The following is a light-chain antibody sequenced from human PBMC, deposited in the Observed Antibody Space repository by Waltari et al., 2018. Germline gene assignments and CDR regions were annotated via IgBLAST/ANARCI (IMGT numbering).Light chain of an antibody. J-gene: IGKJ2*01. CDR1: QTVLYSSNNKNF. CDR3: QQYYRTPPT. CDR2: WAS. V-gene: IGKV4-1*01. Sequence: DIVMTQSPDSLAVPLGERATINCKSSQTVLYSSNNKNFLAWYQQKAGQPPKLLINWASTREFGVPDRFSGSGSGTDFTLTISSLQAEDVAVYYCQQYYRTPPTFGQGTKLEIK.